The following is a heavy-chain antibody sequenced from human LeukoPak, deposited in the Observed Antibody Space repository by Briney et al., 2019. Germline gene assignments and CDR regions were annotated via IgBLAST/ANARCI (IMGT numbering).Heavy chain of an antibody. CDR3: AKGGSYYYDSSGYFGY. Sequence: PGGSLRLSCAASGFTFSSYSMNWVRQAPGKGLEWVSGISGSGGSTYYADSVKGRFTISRDNSKNTLSLQIKSLRAEDTAVYYCAKGGSYYYDSSGYFGYWGQGTLVTVSS. CDR1: GFTFSSYS. CDR2: ISGSGGST. D-gene: IGHD3-22*01. J-gene: IGHJ4*02. V-gene: IGHV3-23*01.